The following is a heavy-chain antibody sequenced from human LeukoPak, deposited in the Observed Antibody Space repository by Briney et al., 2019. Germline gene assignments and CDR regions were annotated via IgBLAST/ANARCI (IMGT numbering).Heavy chain of an antibody. Sequence: GGSLRLSCAASGFPFNTYGMHWVRQAPGKGLEWVAVISYDGTNKFYADSVKGRFTISRDNSRNTVYLQVNRLRVEDTAVYYCAKDTGSARLDYWGQGTLVTVS. J-gene: IGHJ4*02. CDR3: AKDTGSARLDY. CDR1: GFPFNTYG. V-gene: IGHV3-30*18. D-gene: IGHD4-17*01. CDR2: ISYDGTNK.